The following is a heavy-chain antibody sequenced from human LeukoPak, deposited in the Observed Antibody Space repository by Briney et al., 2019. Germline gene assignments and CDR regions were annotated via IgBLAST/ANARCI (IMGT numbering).Heavy chain of an antibody. D-gene: IGHD6-13*01. CDR2: IYYSGST. J-gene: IGHJ3*02. CDR3: ARRSGIAAASDAFDI. CDR1: GGSISSSSYY. Sequence: PSETLSLTCTVSGGSISSSSYYWGWIRQPPGKGLEWIGSIYYSGSTYYNPSLKSRVTISVDTSKNQFSLKLSSVTAADTAVYYCARRSGIAAASDAFDIWGQGTVATVSS. V-gene: IGHV4-39*01.